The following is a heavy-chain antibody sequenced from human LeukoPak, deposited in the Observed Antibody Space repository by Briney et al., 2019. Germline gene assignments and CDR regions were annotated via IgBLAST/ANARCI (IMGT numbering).Heavy chain of an antibody. J-gene: IGHJ4*02. V-gene: IGHV4-4*07. CDR2: IYTSGST. D-gene: IGHD1-26*01. CDR1: GGSISSYY. Sequence: SETLSLTCTVSGGSISSYYWSWIRQPAGKGLEWIGRIYTSGSTNCNPSLKSRVTMSVDTSKNQFSLKLSSVTAADTAVYYCASLSGATTGDIFDYWGQGTLVTVSS. CDR3: ASLSGATTGDIFDY.